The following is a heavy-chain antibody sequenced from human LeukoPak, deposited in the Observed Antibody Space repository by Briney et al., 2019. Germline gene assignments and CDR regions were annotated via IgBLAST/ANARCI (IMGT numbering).Heavy chain of an antibody. CDR1: GGSFSGYY. CDR2: INHSGST. D-gene: IGHD1-26*01. CDR3: AARSPTPFDY. Sequence: SETLSLTCAVYGGSFSGYYWSWIRQPPGKGLEWIGEINHSGSTNYNPSLKSRVTISVDTSKNQFSLKLSSVTAADTAVYYCAARSPTPFDYWGQGTLVTVSS. V-gene: IGHV4-34*01. J-gene: IGHJ4*02.